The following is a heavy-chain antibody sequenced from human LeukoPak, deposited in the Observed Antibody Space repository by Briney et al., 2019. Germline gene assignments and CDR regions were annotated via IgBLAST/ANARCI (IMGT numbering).Heavy chain of an antibody. Sequence: PGGSLRLSCAASGFTFSSYSMNWVRQAPGKGLEWVSSVSSSNSYIYYADSMKGRLTVFRDNAKNSLYLQLNSLRAEDTCVYYCARAFIAAADYYYYYYLDVWGKGTTVTVSS. J-gene: IGHJ6*03. CDR2: VSSSNSYI. V-gene: IGHV3-21*01. CDR3: ARAFIAAADYYYYYYLDV. CDR1: GFTFSSYS. D-gene: IGHD6-13*01.